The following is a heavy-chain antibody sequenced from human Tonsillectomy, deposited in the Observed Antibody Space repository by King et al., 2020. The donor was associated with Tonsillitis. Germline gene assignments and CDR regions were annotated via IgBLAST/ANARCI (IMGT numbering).Heavy chain of an antibody. D-gene: IGHD1-26*01. CDR2: ISSNGAST. CDR1: GFTFNNFA. CDR3: VKEKKWELLWGDAFDV. J-gene: IGHJ3*01. V-gene: IGHV3-64D*06. Sequence: QLVQSGGGLVQPGGSLRLSCSASGFTFNNFAMHWVRQAPGKGLSYVSAISSNGASTYYVDSVKGRFTTSRDNSHNTLFLHMSSLTDEDTAVYYCVKEKKWELLWGDAFDVWGQGTMVTVSS.